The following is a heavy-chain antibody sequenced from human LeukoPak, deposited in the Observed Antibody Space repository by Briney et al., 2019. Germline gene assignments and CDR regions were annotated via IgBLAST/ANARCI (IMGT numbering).Heavy chain of an antibody. Sequence: GGSLRLSCAASGFTFSNYAMSWARQAPGRGLEWVSAISGSGGSTYYADSVKGRFTISRDNSKNTLYLQMNSLRAEDTAVYYCTKGTIWLPFDYWGQGTLVTVSS. V-gene: IGHV3-23*01. CDR2: ISGSGGST. CDR3: TKGTIWLPFDY. J-gene: IGHJ4*02. CDR1: GFTFSNYA. D-gene: IGHD5-18*01.